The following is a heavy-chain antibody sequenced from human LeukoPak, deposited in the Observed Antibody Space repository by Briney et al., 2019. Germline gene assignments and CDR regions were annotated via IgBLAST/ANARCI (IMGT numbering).Heavy chain of an antibody. CDR1: GGSVSSSSNY. V-gene: IGHV4-39*01. D-gene: IGHD3-9*01. J-gene: IGHJ4*02. Sequence: SETLSLTCSVSGGSVSSSSNYWGWIRQPPGKGLEWIGSIFYSGSTYYNPSLKSRVTISVDTSKNQFSLKLSSVTAADTAVYYCASKGYDVLTGFYPFTFWGQGTLVTVSS. CDR3: ASKGYDVLTGFYPFTF. CDR2: IFYSGST.